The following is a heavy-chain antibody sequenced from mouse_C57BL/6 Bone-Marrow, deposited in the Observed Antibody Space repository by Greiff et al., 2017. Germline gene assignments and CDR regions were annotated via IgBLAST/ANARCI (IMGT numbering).Heavy chain of an antibody. D-gene: IGHD2-3*01. CDR1: GYTFTSYW. Sequence: QVQLQQPGAELVKPGASVKVSCKASGYTFTSYWMHWVKQRPGQGLEWIGRIHPSDSDTNYNQKFKGKATLTVDKSTSTAYMQLSSLTSDDSAVYYCAVYDGYPYYAMDYWGQGTSVTVSS. J-gene: IGHJ4*01. V-gene: IGHV1-74*01. CDR3: AVYDGYPYYAMDY. CDR2: IHPSDSDT.